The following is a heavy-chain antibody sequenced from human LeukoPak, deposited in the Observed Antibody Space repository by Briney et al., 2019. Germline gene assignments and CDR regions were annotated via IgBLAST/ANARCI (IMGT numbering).Heavy chain of an antibody. V-gene: IGHV4-31*03. CDR3: ARRNYDSSGYHLYYFDS. D-gene: IGHD3-22*01. J-gene: IGHJ4*02. CDR2: IYYSGST. Sequence: SQTLSLTCTVSGGSISSVGYYWSWIRQHPGKGLEWLGYIYYSGSTYYNPSLKSRVTISVDTSKNQFSLKLSSVTAADTAVYYCARRNYDSSGYHLYYFDSWGQGTLVTVSS. CDR1: GGSISSVGYY.